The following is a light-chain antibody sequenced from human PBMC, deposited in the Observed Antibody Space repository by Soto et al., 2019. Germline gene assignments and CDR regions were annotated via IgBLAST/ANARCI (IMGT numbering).Light chain of an antibody. CDR2: GAS. J-gene: IGKJ1*01. CDR3: QQLKT. Sequence: EIVLTQSPGTLSLSPGERATLSCRASQSVSSSYLAWYQQKPGQAPRLLIYGASSRATGIPDRFSGSGSGTDFILIMSRLEPEDVAVYYCQQLKTFGQGTKVEIK. CDR1: QSVSSSY. V-gene: IGKV3-20*01.